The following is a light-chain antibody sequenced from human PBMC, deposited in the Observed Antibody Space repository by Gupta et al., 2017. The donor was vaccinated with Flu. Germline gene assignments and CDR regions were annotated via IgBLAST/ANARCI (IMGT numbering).Light chain of an antibody. Sequence: DIVVTQSPLSLSVTPGEPASILCRSSQSLLYSNGYNYLGWYVQKPGQPPQLLNYLGSNRTGGVPKRCSGRGAGTTITLKSTRVEDEDVGIYYCKQALHTPPTFGQGTKVEVK. CDR1: QSLLYSNGYNY. CDR3: KQALHTPPT. CDR2: LGS. V-gene: IGKV2-28*01. J-gene: IGKJ1*01.